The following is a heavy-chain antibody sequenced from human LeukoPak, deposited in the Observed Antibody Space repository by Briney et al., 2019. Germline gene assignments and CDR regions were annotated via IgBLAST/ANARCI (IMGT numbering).Heavy chain of an antibody. D-gene: IGHD6-19*01. CDR1: GFTFSNFG. CDR3: AKGIAVAFAYYFDY. J-gene: IGHJ4*02. Sequence: PGGSLRLSCAAPGFTFSNFGMHWVRQAPGKGLEWVAFIRYDGDNKHYADSVKGRFTISRDNSMDTLYLQMNSLRAEDTAMYYCAKGIAVAFAYYFDYWGQGTLVTVSS. V-gene: IGHV3-30*02. CDR2: IRYDGDNK.